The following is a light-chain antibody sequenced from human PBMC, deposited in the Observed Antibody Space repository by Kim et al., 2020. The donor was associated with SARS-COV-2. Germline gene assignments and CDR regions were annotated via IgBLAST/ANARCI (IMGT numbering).Light chain of an antibody. CDR1: SSDVGAYDY. J-gene: IGLJ3*02. V-gene: IGLV2-11*01. CDR2: DVT. Sequence: GQSVTVSCTGSSSDVGAYDYVSWYQHHPGNAPKFIIYDVTKRPSGVADRFSGSKSANTASLAISGLQAEDEADYYCCSYAGTYTWVFGGGTQLTVL. CDR3: CSYAGTYTWV.